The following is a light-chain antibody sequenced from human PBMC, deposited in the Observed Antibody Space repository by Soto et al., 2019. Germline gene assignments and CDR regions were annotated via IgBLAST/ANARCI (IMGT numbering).Light chain of an antibody. Sequence: EIVLTQSPGTLSLFPGERATFSCRTSQSISATYLAWYQQKPGQAPRLLIYATSSRATGIPDRFSGSGSRTDFTLTISRLEPDDSAVYYCQQYASLPRTFGQRTKVEI. V-gene: IGKV3-20*01. CDR3: QQYASLPRT. J-gene: IGKJ1*01. CDR2: ATS. CDR1: QSISATY.